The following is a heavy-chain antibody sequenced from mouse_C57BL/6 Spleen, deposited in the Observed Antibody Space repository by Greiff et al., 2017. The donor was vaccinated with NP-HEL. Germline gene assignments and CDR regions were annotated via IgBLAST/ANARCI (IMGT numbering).Heavy chain of an antibody. J-gene: IGHJ2*01. CDR2: IYPRSGNT. D-gene: IGHD1-1*01. CDR1: GYTFTSYG. V-gene: IGHV1-81*01. CDR3: AREGYGSTPFDY. Sequence: VQLQQSGAELARPGASVKLSCKASGYTFTSYGISWVKQRTGQGLEWIGEIYPRSGNTYYNEKFKGKATLTADKASSTAYMELRSLTSEDSAVYFCAREGYGSTPFDYWGQGTTLTVSS.